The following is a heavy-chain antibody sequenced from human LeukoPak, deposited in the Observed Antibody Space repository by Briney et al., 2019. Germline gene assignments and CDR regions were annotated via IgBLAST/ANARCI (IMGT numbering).Heavy chain of an antibody. CDR3: ARAHYYDSSGYLDY. Sequence: ASVKVSCKASGGTFSSYAISWVRQAPGQGLEWMGGIIPIFGTANYAQKFQGRVTITADESRSTAYMELSSLRSEDTAVYYCARAHYYDSSGYLDYWGQGTLVTVSS. CDR1: GGTFSSYA. V-gene: IGHV1-69*13. J-gene: IGHJ4*02. D-gene: IGHD3-22*01. CDR2: IIPIFGTA.